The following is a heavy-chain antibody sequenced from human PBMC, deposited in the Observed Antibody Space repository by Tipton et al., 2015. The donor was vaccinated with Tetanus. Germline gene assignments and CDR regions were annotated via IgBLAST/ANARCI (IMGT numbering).Heavy chain of an antibody. D-gene: IGHD2-8*01. CDR3: ARVSVDDYFDY. J-gene: IGHJ4*02. CDR1: GGSISSSSYY. CDR2: IYYSGST. Sequence: TLSLTCTVSGGSISSSSYYWGWIRQPPGKGLEWIGSIYYSGSTYYNPSLKSRVTISVDTSKNQFSLKLSSVTAADTAVYYCARVSVDDYFDYWGQGTLVTASS. V-gene: IGHV4-39*01.